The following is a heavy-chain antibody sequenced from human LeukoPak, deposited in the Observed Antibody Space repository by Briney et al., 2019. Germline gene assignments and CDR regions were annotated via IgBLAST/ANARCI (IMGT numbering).Heavy chain of an antibody. CDR3: ARGRGSLTY. J-gene: IGHJ4*02. V-gene: IGHV4-59*01. CDR1: GGSISSYY. D-gene: IGHD3-10*01. CDR2: IYYSGST. Sequence: SGTLSLTCTVSGGSISSYYWSWIRQPPGKGLEWIGYIYYSGSTNYNPSLKSRVTISVDMSRKQFSLNISSVTTADTAVYYCARGRGSLTYWGQGTLATVSS.